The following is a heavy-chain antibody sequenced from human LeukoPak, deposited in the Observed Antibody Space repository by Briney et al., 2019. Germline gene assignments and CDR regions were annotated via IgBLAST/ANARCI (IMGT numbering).Heavy chain of an antibody. J-gene: IGHJ4*02. CDR3: ARTSNFDY. Sequence: ASVKVSCKASGGTLNSFAISWVRQAPGQGLEWMGWINPNSGATKCAQKFQGRVTMTRDTSISTAYMELSSLRSDDTAVYYYARTSNFDYWGQGTLVTVSS. V-gene: IGHV1-2*02. CDR2: INPNSGAT. CDR1: GGTLNSFA.